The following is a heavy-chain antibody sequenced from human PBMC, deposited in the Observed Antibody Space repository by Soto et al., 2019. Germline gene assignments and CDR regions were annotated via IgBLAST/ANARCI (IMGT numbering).Heavy chain of an antibody. CDR1: GYSFTSYW. D-gene: IGHD6-13*01. J-gene: IGHJ6*02. CDR3: ASQPGIAAAGDYYYGMDV. Sequence: EVQLVQSGAEVKKPGESLKISCKGSGYSFTSYWIGWVRQMPGKGLEWMGIIYPGDSDTRYSPSFQGQVTISADKSISTAYLQWSSLKASDTAMYSCASQPGIAAAGDYYYGMDVWGQGTTVTVSS. CDR2: IYPGDSDT. V-gene: IGHV5-51*01.